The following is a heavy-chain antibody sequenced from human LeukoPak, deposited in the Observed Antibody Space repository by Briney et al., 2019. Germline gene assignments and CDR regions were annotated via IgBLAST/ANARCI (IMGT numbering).Heavy chain of an antibody. CDR3: AKDLHYYGSGSYMLFDY. CDR2: ISGSGGST. J-gene: IGHJ4*02. D-gene: IGHD3-10*01. Sequence: GGSLRLSCAASGFTFSSYAMSWVRQAPGKGLEWVSAISGSGGSTYYADSVKGRFTISRDNSKNTLYLQMNSLKAEDTAVYYCAKDLHYYGSGSYMLFDYWGQGTLVTVSS. CDR1: GFTFSSYA. V-gene: IGHV3-23*01.